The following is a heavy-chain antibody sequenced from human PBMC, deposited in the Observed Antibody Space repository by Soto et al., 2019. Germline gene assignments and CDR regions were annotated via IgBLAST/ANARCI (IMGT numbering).Heavy chain of an antibody. CDR3: AKDRNPMVRGSYIDY. J-gene: IGHJ4*02. Sequence: GGSLRLSCAASGFTFDDDAMHWVRQAPGKGLEWVSGISWNSGSIGYADSVKGRFTISRDNAKNSLYLQMNSLRAEDTALYYCAKDRNPMVRGSYIDYWGQGTLVTVSS. V-gene: IGHV3-9*01. CDR1: GFTFDDDA. D-gene: IGHD3-10*01. CDR2: ISWNSGSI.